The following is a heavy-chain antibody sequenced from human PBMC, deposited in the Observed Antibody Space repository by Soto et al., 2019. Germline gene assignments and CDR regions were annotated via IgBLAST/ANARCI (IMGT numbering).Heavy chain of an antibody. CDR1: GYKFTSYG. Sequence: QIQLVQSGAEVKKPGASVKVSCTVSGYKFTSYGINWVRQAPGQGLEWMGWVTAYNDNVKYAEKFQGRVTMTADTATTTAYMELRDLRPDDSAVFYCARDDVWSRDSQDHWRQGTLVTVAS. CDR2: VTAYNDNV. V-gene: IGHV1-18*01. D-gene: IGHD3-16*01. CDR3: ARDDVWSRDSQDH. J-gene: IGHJ4*02.